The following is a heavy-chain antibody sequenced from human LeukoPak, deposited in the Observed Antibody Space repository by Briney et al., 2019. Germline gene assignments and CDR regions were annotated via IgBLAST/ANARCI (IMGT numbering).Heavy chain of an antibody. CDR1: GFTFSSYA. V-gene: IGHV3-30*04. CDR2: ISYDGSNK. J-gene: IGHJ4*02. CDR3: ARDLNCGGDCYAH. D-gene: IGHD2-21*02. Sequence: PGGSLRLSCAASGFTFSSYAMHWVRQAPGKGLEWVAVISYDGSNKYYADSVKGRFTIPRDNSKNTLYLQMNSLRAEDTAVYYCARDLNCGGDCYAHWGQGTLVTVPS.